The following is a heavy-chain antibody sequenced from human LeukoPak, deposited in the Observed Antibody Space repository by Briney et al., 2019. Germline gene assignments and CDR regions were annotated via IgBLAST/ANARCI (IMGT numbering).Heavy chain of an antibody. Sequence: PGGSLRLSCEASGFAFSSYPVIWVRQAPGKGLEWVSGIIGSGGSSHYADSVKGRFTISRDNSKSTLFLEMNNLRAEDTAVYYCAKGSLHFLDGWGQGTLVTVSS. V-gene: IGHV3-23*01. CDR2: IIGSGGSS. J-gene: IGHJ4*02. D-gene: IGHD3-3*02. CDR1: GFAFSSYP. CDR3: AKGSLHFLDG.